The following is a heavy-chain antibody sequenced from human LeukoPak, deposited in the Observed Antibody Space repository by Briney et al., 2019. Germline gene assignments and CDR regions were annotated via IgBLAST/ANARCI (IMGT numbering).Heavy chain of an antibody. Sequence: SETLSLTCAVYGGSFSGYYWSWIRQPPGKGLEWIGEINHSGSTNYNPSLKSRVTISVDTSKNQFFLKLSSVTAADTAVYYCARAAYSSGRSDYWGQGTLVTVSS. V-gene: IGHV4-34*01. CDR1: GGSFSGYY. J-gene: IGHJ4*02. D-gene: IGHD6-19*01. CDR2: INHSGST. CDR3: ARAAYSSGRSDY.